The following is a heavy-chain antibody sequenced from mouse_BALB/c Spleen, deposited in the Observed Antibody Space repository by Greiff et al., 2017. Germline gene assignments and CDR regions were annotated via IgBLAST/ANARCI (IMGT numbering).Heavy chain of an antibody. CDR3: ARGPHYYGYYFDY. D-gene: IGHD1-2*01. Sequence: EVQVVESGGGLVKPGGSLKLSCAASGFTFSSYAMSWVRQTPEKRLEWVASISSGGSTYYPDSVKGRFTISRDNARNILYLQMSSLRSEDTAMYYCARGPHYYGYYFDYWGQGTTLTVSS. J-gene: IGHJ2*01. V-gene: IGHV5-6-5*01. CDR2: ISSGGST. CDR1: GFTFSSYA.